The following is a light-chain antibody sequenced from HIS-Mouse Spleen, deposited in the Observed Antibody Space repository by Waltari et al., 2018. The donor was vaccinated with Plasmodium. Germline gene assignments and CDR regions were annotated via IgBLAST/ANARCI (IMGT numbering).Light chain of an antibody. V-gene: IGLV2-11*01. CDR1: TSDVGGFNY. J-gene: IGLJ2*01. CDR2: DFS. Sequence: QSALTQPRPVSGSPGQSVTISCTGTTSDVGGFNYVSWYQQNPRKAPKLMIYDFSKRPSGVPDRFSGSKSGNTASLTISGLQAEDEADYYCCSYAGSYTWVFGGGTKLTVL. CDR3: CSYAGSYTWV.